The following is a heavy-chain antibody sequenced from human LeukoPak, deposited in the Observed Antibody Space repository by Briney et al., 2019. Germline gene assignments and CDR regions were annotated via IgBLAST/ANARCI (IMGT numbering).Heavy chain of an antibody. Sequence: GGSLRLSCAASGFTFSSYWMSWVRQAPGKGLEWVANIKQDGSEKNYVDSVRGRFTISRDNAKTSLYLQMNSLRAEDTAVYYCARSLWPEDYWGQGTLVTVSS. J-gene: IGHJ4*02. V-gene: IGHV3-7*01. CDR3: ARSLWPEDY. D-gene: IGHD5-18*01. CDR1: GFTFSSYW. CDR2: IKQDGSEK.